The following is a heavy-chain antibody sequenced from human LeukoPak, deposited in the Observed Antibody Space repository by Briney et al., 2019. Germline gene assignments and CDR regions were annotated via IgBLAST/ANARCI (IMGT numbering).Heavy chain of an antibody. CDR1: GGSISSSSYY. V-gene: IGHV4-39*02. Sequence: SETLSLTCTVSGGSISSSSYYWGWIRQPPGKGLEWIGSIYYSGSTYYNPSLKSRVTISVDTSKNQFSLKLSSVTAADTAVYYCARDGGYSNWFDPWGQGTLVTVSS. CDR3: ARDGGYSNWFDP. D-gene: IGHD5-18*01. J-gene: IGHJ5*02. CDR2: IYYSGST.